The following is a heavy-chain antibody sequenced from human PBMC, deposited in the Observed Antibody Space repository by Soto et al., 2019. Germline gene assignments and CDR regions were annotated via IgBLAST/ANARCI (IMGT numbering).Heavy chain of an antibody. D-gene: IGHD6-19*01. CDR1: GYTFTSYY. J-gene: IGHJ4*02. CDR3: ARGLRQWLRMGPFDY. V-gene: IGHV1-46*01. Sequence: QVQLVQSGAEVKKPGASVKVSCKASGYTFTSYYMHWVRQAPGQGLEWMGIINPSGGSTSYAQKFQGRVTMTRDTSTSRGYMELSRLRSEDTAVYYCARGLRQWLRMGPFDYWGQGTLVTVSS. CDR2: INPSGGST.